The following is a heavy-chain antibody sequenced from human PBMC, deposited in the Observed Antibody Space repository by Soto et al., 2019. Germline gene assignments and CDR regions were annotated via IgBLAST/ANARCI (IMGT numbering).Heavy chain of an antibody. CDR2: MSYDGSNK. CDR1: GFTFSNYG. J-gene: IGHJ4*02. D-gene: IGHD1-26*01. Sequence: PGGSLRLSCAAPGFTFSNYGMHWVRQAPGKGLEWVAVMSYDGSNKYYVDSVRGRFTISRDNSKNTLYLQMNSLRAEDTAVYYCAKDALRATYYFFYFDYWGQGTQVTVSS. CDR3: AKDALRATYYFFYFDY. V-gene: IGHV3-30*18.